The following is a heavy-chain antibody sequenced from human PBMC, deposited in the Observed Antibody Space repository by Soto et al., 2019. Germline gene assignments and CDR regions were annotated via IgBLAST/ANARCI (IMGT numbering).Heavy chain of an antibody. V-gene: IGHV4-31*03. CDR2: IYYSGST. J-gene: IGHJ4*02. CDR1: GGSISSGGYY. CDR3: ARVPPRRDPSTVTTYYFDY. D-gene: IGHD4-17*01. Sequence: SETLSLICTVSGGSISSGGYYWSWIRQHPGKGLEWIGYIYYSGSTYYNPSLKSRVTISVDTSKNQFSLKLSSVTAADTAVYYCARVPPRRDPSTVTTYYFDYWGQGTLVTVSS.